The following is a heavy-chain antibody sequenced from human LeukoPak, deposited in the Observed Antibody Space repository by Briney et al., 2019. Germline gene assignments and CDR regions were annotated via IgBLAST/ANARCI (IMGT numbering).Heavy chain of an antibody. J-gene: IGHJ4*02. D-gene: IGHD3-22*01. V-gene: IGHV4-34*01. CDR1: GGSFSGYY. CDR3: ARGAPFTMIVVVPSNYFDY. Sequence: SGTLSLTCAVYGGSFSGYYWSWIRQPPGKGLERIGEINHSGSTNYNPSLKSRVTISVDTSKNQFSLKLSSVTAADTAVYYCARGAPFTMIVVVPSNYFDYWGQGTLVTVSS. CDR2: INHSGST.